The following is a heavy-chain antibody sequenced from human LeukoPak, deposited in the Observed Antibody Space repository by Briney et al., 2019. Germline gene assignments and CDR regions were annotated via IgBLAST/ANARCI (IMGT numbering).Heavy chain of an antibody. J-gene: IGHJ4*02. Sequence: GGSLRLSCTVSGFTSFSGHWMNWGRQAPGKGLEWVANIRFDGSEIGYGDSVEGRFIISRDNSKNSLYLQMNSLRAEDTAVYYCATRNNFEYWGQGTLVTVSS. V-gene: IGHV3-7*01. CDR3: ATRNNFEY. CDR2: IRFDGSEI. CDR1: GFTSFSGHW.